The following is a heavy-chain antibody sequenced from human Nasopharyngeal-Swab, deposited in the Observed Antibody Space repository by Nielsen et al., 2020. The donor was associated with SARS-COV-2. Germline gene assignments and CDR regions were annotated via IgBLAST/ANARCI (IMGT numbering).Heavy chain of an antibody. Sequence: SETLSLTCTVSGGSISSSSYYWGWIRQPPGKGLEWIGSIYYSGSTYYNPSLKSRVTISVDTSKNQFSLKLSSVTAADTAVYYCARCIVVVPAAIRGTDYYYMDVRGKGTTVTVSS. CDR2: IYYSGST. CDR1: GGSISSSSYY. D-gene: IGHD2-2*01. J-gene: IGHJ6*03. CDR3: ARCIVVVPAAIRGTDYYYMDV. V-gene: IGHV4-39*01.